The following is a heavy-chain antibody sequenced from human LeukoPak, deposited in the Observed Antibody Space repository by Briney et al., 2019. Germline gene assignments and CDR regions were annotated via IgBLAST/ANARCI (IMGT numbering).Heavy chain of an antibody. D-gene: IGHD6-19*01. CDR3: ARAGFYSGWYVVDF. CDR1: GFSFSSYA. Sequence: PGGSLRLSCATSGFSFSSYAMSWVRQAPGKGLEWVSAMSSSDDGRYYAASVRGRFTISRDNSQNTLYLQMNSLRVDDTALYFCARAGFYSGWYVVDFWGHGTLVTVSS. J-gene: IGHJ4*01. CDR2: MSSSDDGR. V-gene: IGHV3-23*01.